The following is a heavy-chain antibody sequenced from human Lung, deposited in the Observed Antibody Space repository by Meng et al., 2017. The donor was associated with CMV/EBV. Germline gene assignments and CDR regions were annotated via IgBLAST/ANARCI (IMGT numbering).Heavy chain of an antibody. D-gene: IGHD3-16*01. V-gene: IGHV3-11*01. CDR3: ARVLLDVRGWYYEGMDV. CDR1: GFRFSDYY. Sequence: SXKISXAASGFRFSDYYMTWIRQAPGKGLEWIAYISASYAVDYADSLKGRFTISRDNAKNSLHLQMNSLRVEDTAVYYCARVLLDVRGWYYEGMDVWGQGTTVTVSS. J-gene: IGHJ6*02. CDR2: ISASYAV.